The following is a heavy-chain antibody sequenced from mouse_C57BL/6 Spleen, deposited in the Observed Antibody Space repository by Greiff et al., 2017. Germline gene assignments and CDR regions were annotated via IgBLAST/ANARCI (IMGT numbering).Heavy chain of an antibody. CDR3: VRHSWDYAMDY. J-gene: IGHJ4*01. D-gene: IGHD1-1*01. CDR2: IRSKSNNYAT. Sequence: EVKLLESGGGLVQPKGSLKLSCAASGFSFNTYAMNWVRQAPGKGLEWVARIRSKSNNYATYYADSVKDRFTISRDDSESMLYLQMNNLKTEDTAMYYCVRHSWDYAMDYWGQGTSVTVSS. V-gene: IGHV10-1*01. CDR1: GFSFNTYA.